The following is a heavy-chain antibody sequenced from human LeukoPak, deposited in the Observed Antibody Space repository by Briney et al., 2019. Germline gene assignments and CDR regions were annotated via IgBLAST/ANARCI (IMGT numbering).Heavy chain of an antibody. Sequence: SGGSLRLSCAASGFTFSSYWMSWVRQAPGKGLEWVANIKQDGSEKYYVDSMKGRFTISRDNAKNSLYLQMNSLRAEDTAVYYCARARRYLGYCSGGSCYGYFDYWGQGTLVTVSS. D-gene: IGHD2-15*01. CDR2: IKQDGSEK. CDR3: ARARRYLGYCSGGSCYGYFDY. V-gene: IGHV3-7*01. CDR1: GFTFSSYW. J-gene: IGHJ4*02.